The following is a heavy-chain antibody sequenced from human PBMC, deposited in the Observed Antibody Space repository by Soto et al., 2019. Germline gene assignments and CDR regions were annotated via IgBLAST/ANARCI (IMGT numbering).Heavy chain of an antibody. CDR3: AKVEPIAARRIRGSFGP. CDR1: GFAFSSYA. D-gene: IGHD6-6*01. CDR2: ISYDGNKK. J-gene: IGHJ5*02. V-gene: IGHV3-30-3*01. Sequence: PGGSLRLSCAASGFAFSSYAMLWVRQAPGKGLEWVAVISYDGNKKYHADSVKGRFTISRDNSKNTLYLQMNSLRAEDTAVYYCAKVEPIAARRIRGSFGPWGQGTLVTVS.